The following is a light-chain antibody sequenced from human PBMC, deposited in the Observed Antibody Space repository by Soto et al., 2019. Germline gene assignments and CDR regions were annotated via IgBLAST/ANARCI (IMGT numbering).Light chain of an antibody. V-gene: IGLV2-11*01. CDR2: DVS. J-gene: IGLJ2*01. CDR1: SSDVGTYNY. CDR3: V. Sequence: QSVLTQPRSVSGSPGQSVTISCTGTSSDVGTYNYVSWYQQHPGKAPKLMIYDVSQRPSGVPDRFSGSKSGNTASLTISGLQAEDESDYTSVFGGGTKLTVL.